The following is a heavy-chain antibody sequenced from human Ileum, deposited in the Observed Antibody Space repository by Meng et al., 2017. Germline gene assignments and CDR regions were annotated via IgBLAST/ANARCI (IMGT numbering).Heavy chain of an antibody. CDR3: ARENTIFGVVWGSWFDP. D-gene: IGHD3-3*01. Sequence: QVQLQESGPGPVKPSQTLYLTCTVSDGSISSGDYYWSWIRQPPGKGLEWIGYIYYSGSTYSNPSLKSRVTISVDTSNNQFSLKLSSVTAADTAMYYCARENTIFGVVWGSWFDPWGQGTLVTVSS. CDR2: IYYSGST. V-gene: IGHV4-30-4*01. CDR1: DGSISSGDYY. J-gene: IGHJ5*02.